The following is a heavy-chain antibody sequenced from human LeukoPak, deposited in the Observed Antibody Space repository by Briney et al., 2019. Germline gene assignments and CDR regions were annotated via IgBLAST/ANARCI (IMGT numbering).Heavy chain of an antibody. Sequence: GVSLRLSCAASGFTLSSYAMRLVRQDPAARREGASAISGSGGSTYYADSVKGRFTISRDNSKNTLYLQMNSLRAQDTAVYYCAREGSSWYGQADHFDYWGQGTLVTVSA. J-gene: IGHJ4*02. D-gene: IGHD6-13*01. CDR1: GFTLSSYA. CDR2: ISGSGGST. CDR3: AREGSSWYGQADHFDY. V-gene: IGHV3-23*01.